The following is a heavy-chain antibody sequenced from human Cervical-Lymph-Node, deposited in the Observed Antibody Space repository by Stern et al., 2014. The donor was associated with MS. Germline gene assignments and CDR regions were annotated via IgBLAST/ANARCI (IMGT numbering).Heavy chain of an antibody. V-gene: IGHV1-2*02. D-gene: IGHD3-3*01. CDR3: ARDQRGITIFGVVTDYYYLGMDV. CDR2: INPNTGGT. CDR1: GYIFTGYY. Sequence: VQLEESGAEVKKPGASVKVSCKTSGYIFTGYYIHWVRQAPGQGLEWMAWINPNTGGTNYAQKFQGRVTMSRDTSISTAYVELSSLTSDDTAVYYCARDQRGITIFGVVTDYYYLGMDVWGQGTTVTVSS. J-gene: IGHJ6*02.